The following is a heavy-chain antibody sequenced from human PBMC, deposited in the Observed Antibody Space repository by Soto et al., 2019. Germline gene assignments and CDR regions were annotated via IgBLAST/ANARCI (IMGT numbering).Heavy chain of an antibody. D-gene: IGHD3-22*01. CDR1: GYTFTSYY. V-gene: IGHV1-46*01. J-gene: IGHJ4*02. Sequence: ASVKVSCKASGYTFTSYYMHWVRQAPGQGLEWMGIINPSGGSTSYAQKFQGRVTMTRDTSTSTVYMELSSLRSEDTAVYYCARSGYYDSSGYFELDYWGQGTLVTVSS. CDR3: ARSGYYDSSGYFELDY. CDR2: INPSGGST.